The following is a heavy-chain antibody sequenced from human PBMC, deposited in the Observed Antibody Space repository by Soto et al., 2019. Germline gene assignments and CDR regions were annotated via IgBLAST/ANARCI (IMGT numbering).Heavy chain of an antibody. V-gene: IGHV3-73*01. D-gene: IGHD2-15*01. CDR2: VRSKANNYAT. CDR3: TRQGGYCGGGSCYAFNDY. CDR1: GFTFSASA. Sequence: EVQLVESGGGLVQPGGSLKLSCAASGFTFSASAMHWVRQASGKGLEWVGRVRSKANNYATAYAASVEGRFTISRDDSKNTAYLKMHSLKTEDTAVYYCTRQGGYCGGGSCYAFNDYWGQGTLVTVSS. J-gene: IGHJ4*02.